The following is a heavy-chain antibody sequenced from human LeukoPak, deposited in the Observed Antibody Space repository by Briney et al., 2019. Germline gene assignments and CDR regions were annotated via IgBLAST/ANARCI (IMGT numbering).Heavy chain of an antibody. V-gene: IGHV3-30*04. CDR2: ISYDGSNK. Sequence: PGGSLRLSCAASGFTFSSYAMHWVRQAPGKGLEWVAVISYDGSNKYYADSVKGRFTISRDNSKNTLYLQMNSLRAEDTAVYYCARAFDFWSGYLLGISDGMDVWGQGTTVTVSS. J-gene: IGHJ6*02. CDR1: GFTFSSYA. D-gene: IGHD3-3*01. CDR3: ARAFDFWSGYLLGISDGMDV.